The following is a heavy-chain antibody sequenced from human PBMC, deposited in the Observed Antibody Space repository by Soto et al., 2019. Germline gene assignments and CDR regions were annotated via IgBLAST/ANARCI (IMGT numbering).Heavy chain of an antibody. J-gene: IGHJ4*02. Sequence: SQTLSLPCAISGDSVSSNSAAWNWIRQSPSRGLEWLGRTYYRSKWYNDYALSVKSRMTINPDTSRNQFSLQLTSVTPDDTAVYYCARDRAVSARFDSWGQGTLVTVSS. D-gene: IGHD6-19*01. V-gene: IGHV6-1*01. CDR3: ARDRAVSARFDS. CDR1: GDSVSSNSAA. CDR2: TYYRSKWYN.